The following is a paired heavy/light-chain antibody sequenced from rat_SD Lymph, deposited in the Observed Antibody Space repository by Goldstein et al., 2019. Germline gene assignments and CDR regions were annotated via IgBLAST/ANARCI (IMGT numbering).Heavy chain of an antibody. J-gene: IGHJ2*01. CDR1: GYTFTDYA. CDR3: TRWGYPGHYFDY. V-gene: IGHV9-3*01. Sequence: QIQLVQSGPELKKPGESVKISCKASGYTFTDYAMNWVKQAPGNGLKWMGWINTQTGKPTYADDFKQRFVFSLETSASTAYLQINNLNIEDTATYFCTRWGYPGHYFDYWGQGVMVTVSS. D-gene: IGHD1-4*01. CDR2: INTQTGKP.
Light chain of an antibody. V-gene: IGKV12S31*01. Sequence: DIQMTQSPASLSASLGETVTIECLASEDIYSNLAWYQQKPGKSPQLLIYYANSLNDGVPSRFSGSGSGTQYSLKINSLQSEDVSIYFCQQNYDSPYTFGAGTKLELK. J-gene: IGKJ2-3*01. CDR3: QQNYDSPYT. CDR2: YAN. CDR1: EDIYSN.